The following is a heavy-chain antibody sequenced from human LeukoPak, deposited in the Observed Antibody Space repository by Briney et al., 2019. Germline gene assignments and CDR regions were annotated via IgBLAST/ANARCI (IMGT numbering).Heavy chain of an antibody. V-gene: IGHV1-46*01. CDR2: INPTGGST. Sequence: ASVKVSCKASGYTFTSYYMHWVRQATGQGLEWMGIINPTGGSTGYAQKFQGRVTMTRDMSTSTDYMELSSLRSEGTAIYYCARDNSVGDNAWWFDPWGQGTLVTVSS. CDR3: ARDNSVGDNAWWFDP. D-gene: IGHD1-26*01. CDR1: GYTFTSYY. J-gene: IGHJ5*02.